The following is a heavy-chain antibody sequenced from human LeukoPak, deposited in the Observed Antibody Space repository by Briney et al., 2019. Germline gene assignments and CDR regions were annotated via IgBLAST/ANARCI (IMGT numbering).Heavy chain of an antibody. V-gene: IGHV4-59*01. J-gene: IGHJ6*02. CDR1: GGSISNYY. CDR3: ARGYDIDV. Sequence: SETLSLTCTVSGGSISNYYWSWIRQPPGKALEWIGYIYYTGTTKYNPSLKSRATISLDSSKNQFSLKLTSVTAADTALFFCARGYDIDVWGQGTTVTVSS. CDR2: IYYTGTT.